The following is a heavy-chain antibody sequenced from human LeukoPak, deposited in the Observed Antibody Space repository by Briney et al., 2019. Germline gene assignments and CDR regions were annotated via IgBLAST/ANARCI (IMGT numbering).Heavy chain of an antibody. V-gene: IGHV3-48*01. CDR2: INSGGNSI. CDR1: GFNFGSYS. J-gene: IGHJ6*03. Sequence: GGSLRLSCAASGFNFGSYSMNWVRQAPGKGLEWLSYINSGGNSINYADSVKGRFIISRDNAKNSLYLQMNSLRAEDTAVYYCARANYYYYMDVWGKGTTVTVSS. CDR3: ARANYYYYMDV.